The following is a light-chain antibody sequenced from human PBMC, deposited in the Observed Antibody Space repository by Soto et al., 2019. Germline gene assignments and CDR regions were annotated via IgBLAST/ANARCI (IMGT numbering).Light chain of an antibody. J-gene: IGKJ2*01. V-gene: IGKV1-39*01. Sequence: IQMTQSPSSLSASVGDRVTITCRASQSISSHLNWYQQKPGKAPNLLIYAASSLQSGVPSRFSGSGSGTDFTLTTSSLQPEDFATYYCQESYSTLLMYTFGQGTKVDIK. CDR1: QSISSH. CDR3: QESYSTLLMYT. CDR2: AAS.